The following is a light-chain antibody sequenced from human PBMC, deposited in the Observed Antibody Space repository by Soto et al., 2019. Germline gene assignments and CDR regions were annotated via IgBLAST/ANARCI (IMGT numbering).Light chain of an antibody. CDR3: GAWDSSLSAGGVV. J-gene: IGLJ2*01. CDR1: SSNIGNNY. V-gene: IGLV1-51*01. Sequence: QTVVTQPPSESAGPGQKVTISCSGSSSNIGNNYVSWYQQLPGTAPKLLIYDNNKRPSGIPDRFSGSKSGTSATLGITGLQTGDEADYYCGAWDSSLSAGGVVFGGGTKVTVL. CDR2: DNN.